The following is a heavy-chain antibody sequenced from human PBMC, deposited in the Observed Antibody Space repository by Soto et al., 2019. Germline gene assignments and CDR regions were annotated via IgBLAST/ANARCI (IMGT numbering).Heavy chain of an antibody. V-gene: IGHV3-23*01. J-gene: IGHJ4*02. Sequence: GGSLRLSCAASGFTFSSYAMSWVRQAPGKGLEWVSAISGSGGSTYYADSVKGRFTISRDNSKNTLYLQMNSLRAEDTAVYYCAKDPTNYYDSSGYTFDYWGQGTLVTVSS. CDR3: AKDPTNYYDSSGYTFDY. D-gene: IGHD3-22*01. CDR2: ISGSGGST. CDR1: GFTFSSYA.